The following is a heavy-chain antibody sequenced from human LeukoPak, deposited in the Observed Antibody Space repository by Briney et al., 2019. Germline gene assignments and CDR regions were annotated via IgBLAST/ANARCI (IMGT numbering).Heavy chain of an antibody. V-gene: IGHV3-21*04. CDR1: GFTFSSYS. Sequence: GGSLRLSCAASGFTFSSYSMNWVRQAPGKGLEWVSSISSSSSYIYYADSVKGRFTISRDNSKNTLYLQMNSLRAEDTAVYYCARDRHYYGSGYFGYWGQGTLVTVSS. CDR2: ISSSSSYI. J-gene: IGHJ4*02. CDR3: ARDRHYYGSGYFGY. D-gene: IGHD3-10*01.